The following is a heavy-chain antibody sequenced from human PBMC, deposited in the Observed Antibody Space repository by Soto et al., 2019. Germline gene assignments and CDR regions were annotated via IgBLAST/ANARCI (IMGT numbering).Heavy chain of an antibody. D-gene: IGHD6-19*01. CDR3: TRAVAVPADFDY. V-gene: IGHV1-3*01. CDR2: INAGNGNT. CDR1: GYTFTGYA. J-gene: IGHJ4*02. Sequence: ASVKVSCKASGYTFTGYAMHWVRQAPGQRLEWMGWINAGNGNTKYSQKFQGRVTITRDTSASTAYMELSSLRSEDTAVYYCTRAVAVPADFDYWGQGTLVTVSS.